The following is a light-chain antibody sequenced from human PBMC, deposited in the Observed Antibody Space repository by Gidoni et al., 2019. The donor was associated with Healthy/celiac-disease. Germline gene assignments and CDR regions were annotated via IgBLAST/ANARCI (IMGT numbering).Light chain of an antibody. CDR3: QQYDNLPPV. Sequence: DIQMTQSPSSLSASVGDRVTITCQASHDISNYLNWYQQKSGKAPKLLIYDASNLETGVPSRFSGSGSGTDFTFTISNLQPEDIATYYCQQYDNLPPVFGPGTKVNIK. J-gene: IGKJ3*01. CDR1: HDISNY. V-gene: IGKV1-33*01. CDR2: DAS.